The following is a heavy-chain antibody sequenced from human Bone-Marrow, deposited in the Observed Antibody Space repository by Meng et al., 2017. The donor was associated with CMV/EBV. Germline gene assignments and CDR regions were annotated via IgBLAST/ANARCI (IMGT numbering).Heavy chain of an antibody. CDR1: GFTFSDYY. J-gene: IGHJ6*02. D-gene: IGHD3-3*01. V-gene: IGHV3-11*04. CDR3: ARDRGDRVLRLLAWSNYYYYYGMDV. Sequence: GGSLRLSCAASGFTFSDYYMSWIRRAPGKGLEWVSFISSSGSNIYYADSVKGRFTISRDNAKNSLSLQMTSLRAEDTAVYCCARDRGDRVLRLLAWSNYYYYYGMDVWGQGTTVTVSS. CDR2: ISSSGSNI.